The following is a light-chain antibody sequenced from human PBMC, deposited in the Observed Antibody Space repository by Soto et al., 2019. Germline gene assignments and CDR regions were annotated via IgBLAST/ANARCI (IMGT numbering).Light chain of an antibody. J-gene: IGLJ1*01. V-gene: IGLV1-44*01. Sequence: QSVLTQPPSASGTPGQRVTISCSGSSSNIGSNTVNWYQQLPGTAPKLLIYSNNQRPSGVPDRFSGSKSGTSASLAISGLQSEDESVYYSATSDNYTLSLYVFGPGT. CDR2: SNN. CDR3: ATSDNYTLSLYV. CDR1: SSNIGSNT.